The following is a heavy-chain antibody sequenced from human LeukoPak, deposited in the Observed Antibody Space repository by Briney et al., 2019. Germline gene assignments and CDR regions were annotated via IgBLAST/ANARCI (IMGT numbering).Heavy chain of an antibody. CDR1: GGSFSGYY. V-gene: IGHV4-34*01. CDR2: INHSGST. D-gene: IGHD6-6*01. J-gene: IGHJ4*02. Sequence: SETLSLTCAVYGGSFSGYYWSWIRQPPGMGLEWIGEINHSGSTNYNPSLKSRVTISVDTSKNQFSLKLSSVTAADTAVYYCARVGGIAARRATFDYWGQGTLVTVSS. CDR3: ARVGGIAARRATFDY.